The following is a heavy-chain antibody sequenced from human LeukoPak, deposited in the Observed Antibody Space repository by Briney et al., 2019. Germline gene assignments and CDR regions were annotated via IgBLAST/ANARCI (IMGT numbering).Heavy chain of an antibody. V-gene: IGHV3-9*01. CDR1: GFTFDDYA. CDR3: AKDTYYDFWSGKGFDY. CDR2: ISWNSGSI. J-gene: IGHJ4*02. Sequence: GRSLRLSCAASGFTFDDYAMHWVRQAPGKGLEWVAGISWNSGSIGYADSVKGRFTISRDNAKNSLYLQMSSLRAEDTALYYCAKDTYYDFWSGKGFDYWGQGTLVTVSS. D-gene: IGHD3-3*01.